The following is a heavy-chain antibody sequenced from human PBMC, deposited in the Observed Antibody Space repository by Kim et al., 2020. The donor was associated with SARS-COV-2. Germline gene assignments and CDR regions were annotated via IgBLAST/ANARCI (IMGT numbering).Heavy chain of an antibody. V-gene: IGHV4-39*01. J-gene: IGHJ3*02. Sequence: SLKTRVTISVDTSKNQFSLKLSSVTAADTAVYYCARHGLRSSSSDDAFDIWGQGTMVTVSS. CDR3: ARHGLRSSSSDDAFDI. D-gene: IGHD6-6*01.